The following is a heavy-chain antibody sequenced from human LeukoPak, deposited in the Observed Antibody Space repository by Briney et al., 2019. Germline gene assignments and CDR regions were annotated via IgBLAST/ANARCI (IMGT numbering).Heavy chain of an antibody. CDR2: INPNSGGT. D-gene: IGHD2-2*01. CDR1: GYTFTGYY. V-gene: IGHV1-2*02. J-gene: IGHJ4*02. CDR3: ARGGHCSSTSCYVPNFDY. Sequence: ASVKVSCKASGYTFTGYYMHWVRQAPGQGLEWMGWINPNSGGTNYAQKFQGRVTMTRDTSISTAYMELGRLRSDDTAVYYCARGGHCSSTSCYVPNFDYWGQGTLVTVSS.